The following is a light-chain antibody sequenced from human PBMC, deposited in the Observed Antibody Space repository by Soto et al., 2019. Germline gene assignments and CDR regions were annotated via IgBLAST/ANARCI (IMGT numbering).Light chain of an antibody. J-gene: IGKJ1*01. V-gene: IGKV1-39*01. CDR2: AAS. CDR3: QHYNSYSEA. Sequence: DIHMTQSPSSLSASVGYRFTITCRASQSIRRYLNWYQQKPGKAPKLLIYAASSLQSGVPSRFSGSGSGTDFTLTISSLQPDDFETYYCQHYNSYSEAFGQGTKVDI. CDR1: QSIRRY.